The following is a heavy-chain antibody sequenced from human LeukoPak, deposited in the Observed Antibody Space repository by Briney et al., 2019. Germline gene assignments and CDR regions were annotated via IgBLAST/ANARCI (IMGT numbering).Heavy chain of an antibody. V-gene: IGHV3-7*03. CDR2: IKQDGSAK. CDR3: ARRYFDS. CDR1: GFTFNRCW. Sequence: PGGSLRLSCVVSGFTFNRCWMHWVRQAPGKGLEWVANIKQDGSAKYYVDSVKGRFTISRDNAKNSLYLQMNSLRAEDTAVYYCARRYFDSWGQGTLVTVSS. J-gene: IGHJ4*02.